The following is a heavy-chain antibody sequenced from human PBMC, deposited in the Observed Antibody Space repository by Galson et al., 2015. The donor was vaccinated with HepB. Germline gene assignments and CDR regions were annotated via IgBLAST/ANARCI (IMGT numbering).Heavy chain of an antibody. V-gene: IGHV1-69*13. CDR2: IIPIFGTA. CDR1: GGTFSSYA. Sequence: SVKVSCKASGGTFSSYAISWVRQAPGQGLEWMGGIIPIFGTANYAQKFQGRVTITADESTSTAYMELSSLRSEDTAVYYCARESAWGNYYYYYMDVWGKGTTVTVSS. D-gene: IGHD3-16*01. CDR3: ARESAWGNYYYYYMDV. J-gene: IGHJ6*03.